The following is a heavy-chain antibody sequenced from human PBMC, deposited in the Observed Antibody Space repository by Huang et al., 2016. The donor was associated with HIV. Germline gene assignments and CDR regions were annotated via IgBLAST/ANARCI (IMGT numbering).Heavy chain of an antibody. CDR2: FKPGVPS. J-gene: IGHJ6*02. CDR1: GASFSTYF. CDR3: ARLPTPSYYDTWSISPVEEDFFYFNLDL. D-gene: IGHD3-16*01. Sequence: QVRLEQWGEGSLKPSETLSLTCAVYGASFSTYFWSWVRQSPDKRLQWFGEFKPGVPSNYNPAFKGRGVMSVDTPNNQFSLTLRAMSAADAAIYYCARLPTPSYYDTWSISPVEEDFFYFNLDLWGRGTPVTVS. V-gene: IGHV4-34*02.